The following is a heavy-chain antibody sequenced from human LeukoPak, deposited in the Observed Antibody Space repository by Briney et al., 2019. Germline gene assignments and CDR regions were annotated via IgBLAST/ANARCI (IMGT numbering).Heavy chain of an antibody. CDR1: GFTFSSYW. CDR3: ARVGSSSGTNYFDY. Sequence: GGSLRLSCAASGFTFSSYWMHWVRQAPRKGLVWVSHINSAGTSTGYADSVKGRVTISRDNAKKTLYLQMNSLRVEDTAVYYCARVGSSSGTNYFDYWGQGTLVTVSS. V-gene: IGHV3-74*01. CDR2: INSAGTST. D-gene: IGHD6-6*01. J-gene: IGHJ4*02.